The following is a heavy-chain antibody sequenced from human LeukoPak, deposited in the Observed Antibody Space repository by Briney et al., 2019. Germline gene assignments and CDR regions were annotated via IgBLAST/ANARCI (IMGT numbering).Heavy chain of an antibody. J-gene: IGHJ3*02. CDR3: ARDVSEGFGERVIDAFIS. V-gene: IGHV1-18*01. CDR2: ISVHNGNT. CDR1: GYTFINYN. Sequence: ASVTVSCRASGYTFINYNVVWVRQAPGQGLEWMGWISVHNGNTYYAQKVQGRVAMTTDRSTTTVYMELRGLRFDDTAVYFCARDVSEGFGERVIDAFISGAKGQWSPSLQ. D-gene: IGHD3-10*01.